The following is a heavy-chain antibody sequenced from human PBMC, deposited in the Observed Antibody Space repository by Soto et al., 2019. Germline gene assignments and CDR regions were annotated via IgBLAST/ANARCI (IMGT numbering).Heavy chain of an antibody. V-gene: IGHV4-34*01. CDR2: INHSGST. Sequence: SETLSLTCAVYGGSFSGYYWSWIRQPPGKGLEWIGEINHSGSTNYNPSLKSRVTISVDTSKSQFSLKLSSVTAADTAVYYCARGLPLSYYGSSGYPDYWGQGTLVTVSS. CDR1: GGSFSGYY. J-gene: IGHJ4*02. CDR3: ARGLPLSYYGSSGYPDY. D-gene: IGHD3-22*01.